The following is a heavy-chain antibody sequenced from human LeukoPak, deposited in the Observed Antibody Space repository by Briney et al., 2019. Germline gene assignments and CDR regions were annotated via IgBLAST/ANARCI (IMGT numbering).Heavy chain of an antibody. Sequence: SETLSLTCTVSGGSISSYYWSWIRQPPGKGLEWIGYIYYSGSTNYNPSLKSRVTISVDTSKNQFSLKLSSVTAADTAVYYCALGVGVWGSYRPYYLDYWGQGTLVTVSS. J-gene: IGHJ4*02. CDR2: IYYSGST. D-gene: IGHD3-16*02. CDR3: ALGVGVWGSYRPYYLDY. CDR1: GGSISSYY. V-gene: IGHV4-59*01.